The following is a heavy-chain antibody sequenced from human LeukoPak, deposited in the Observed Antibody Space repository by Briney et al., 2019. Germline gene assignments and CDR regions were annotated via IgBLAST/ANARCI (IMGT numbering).Heavy chain of an antibody. D-gene: IGHD6-13*01. Sequence: ASVKVSCKASGYTFTGYYMHWVRQAPGQGLEWMGIINPSGGARSYAQKFQGRVTMTRDTSTSTVYMELSSLRSEDTAVYYCARGGIAASGASDIWGQGTMVTVSS. CDR2: INPSGGAR. J-gene: IGHJ3*02. CDR1: GYTFTGYY. CDR3: ARGGIAASGASDI. V-gene: IGHV1-46*01.